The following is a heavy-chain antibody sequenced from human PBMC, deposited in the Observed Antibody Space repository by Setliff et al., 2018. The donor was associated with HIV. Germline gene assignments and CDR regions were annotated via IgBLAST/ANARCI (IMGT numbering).Heavy chain of an antibody. CDR2: IYDSGIT. V-gene: IGHV4-59*08. Sequence: PSETLSLTCTVSGGSISSYSWSWIRQPPGKGLEWIGYIYDSGITNYNPSLKSRVTISVDTSKTQFSLKQSSVTAADTAVYYCARRPAFNAFDIWGQGTMVTVSS. CDR1: GGSISSYS. CDR3: ARRPAFNAFDI. D-gene: IGHD6-25*01. J-gene: IGHJ3*02.